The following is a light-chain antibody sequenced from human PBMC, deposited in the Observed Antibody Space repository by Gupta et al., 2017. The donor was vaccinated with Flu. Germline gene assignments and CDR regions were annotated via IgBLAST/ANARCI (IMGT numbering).Light chain of an antibody. CDR3: KQGALWPWA. V-gene: IGKV2-30*01. J-gene: IGKJ1*01. CDR1: QGFVYSAGTTY. CDR2: QVS. Sequence: DVVMTQSPLSLLVTLGQPASISCRPIQGFVYSAGTTYLHWFQQRPGQSPRRLIYQVSRRESGVPDRFSGSGSGTDFTLKISRVEAEDVGIYFCKQGALWPWAFGQGTTVEIK.